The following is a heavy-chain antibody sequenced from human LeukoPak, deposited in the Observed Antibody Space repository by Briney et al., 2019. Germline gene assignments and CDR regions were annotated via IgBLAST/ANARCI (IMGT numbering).Heavy chain of an antibody. CDR3: AREGRFRAYYYYYMDV. D-gene: IGHD3-10*01. J-gene: IGHJ6*03. CDR1: GFTFSSYA. Sequence: GGSLRLSCAASGFTFSSYAMHWVRQAPGKGLEYVSAISSNGGSTCYANSVKGRFTISRGNSKTTLYLQMGSLRAEDMAVYYCAREGRFRAYYYYYMDVWGKGTTVTVSS. V-gene: IGHV3-64*01. CDR2: ISSNGGST.